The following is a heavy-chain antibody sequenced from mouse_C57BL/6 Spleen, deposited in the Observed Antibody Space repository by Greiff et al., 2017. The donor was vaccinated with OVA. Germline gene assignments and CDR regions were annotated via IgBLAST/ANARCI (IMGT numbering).Heavy chain of an antibody. Sequence: EVKVEESGGGLVQPGGSMKLSCVASGFTFSNYWMNWVRQSPEKGLEWVAQIRLKSDNYATHYAESVKGRFTISRDDSKSSVYLQMNNLRAEDTGIYYCTGEIYDERYFDYWGQGTTLTVSS. CDR2: IRLKSDNYAT. CDR3: TGEIYDERYFDY. D-gene: IGHD2-3*01. V-gene: IGHV6-3*01. J-gene: IGHJ2*01. CDR1: GFTFSNYW.